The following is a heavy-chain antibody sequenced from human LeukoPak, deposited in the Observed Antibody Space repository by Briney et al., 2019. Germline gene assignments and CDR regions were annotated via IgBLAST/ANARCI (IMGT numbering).Heavy chain of an antibody. Sequence: PSETLSLTCTVSGGSISSYYWSWIRQPAGQGLEWIGRIYTSGSANYNPSLKSRVIMSVDTSKNQFSLKLSSVTAADTAVYYCARNKRDFGLGFDPWGQGTLVTVSS. CDR2: IYTSGSA. CDR3: ARNKRDFGLGFDP. J-gene: IGHJ5*02. V-gene: IGHV4-4*07. D-gene: IGHD3-16*01. CDR1: GGSISSYY.